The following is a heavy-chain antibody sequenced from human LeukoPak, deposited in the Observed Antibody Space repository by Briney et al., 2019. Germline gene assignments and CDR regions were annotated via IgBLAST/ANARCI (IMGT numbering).Heavy chain of an antibody. D-gene: IGHD6-13*01. J-gene: IGHJ4*02. Sequence: SETLSLTCTVSGGSISSYYWSWIRQPAGKGLEWIGRIYTSGNTNYNPSLKSRVTMSVDTSKNQFSLKLSSVTAADTAMYYCARIAAAGQNDYWGQGTLVTVSS. V-gene: IGHV4-4*07. CDR2: IYTSGNT. CDR1: GGSISSYY. CDR3: ARIAAAGQNDY.